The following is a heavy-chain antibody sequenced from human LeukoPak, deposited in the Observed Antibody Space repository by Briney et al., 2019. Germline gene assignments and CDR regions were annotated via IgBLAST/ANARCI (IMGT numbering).Heavy chain of an antibody. V-gene: IGHV3-7*01. CDR2: IKQDGSEK. CDR1: GFTFSSYW. D-gene: IGHD3-10*01. CDR3: AGGYGSGSEPYYYYMDV. J-gene: IGHJ6*03. Sequence: GGSVRLSCAASGFTFSSYWMSWVRQAPGKGLEWVANIKQDGSEKYYVDSVKGRFTISRDNAKNSLYLQMNSPRAEDTAVYYCAGGYGSGSEPYYYYMDVWGKGTTVTISS.